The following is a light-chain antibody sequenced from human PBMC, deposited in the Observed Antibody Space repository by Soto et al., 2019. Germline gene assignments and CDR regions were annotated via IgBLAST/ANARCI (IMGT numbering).Light chain of an antibody. CDR2: EVS. CDR3: CSYAGSSYV. J-gene: IGLJ1*01. Sequence: QSALTQPASVSGSPGQSITTSCTGTSSDVGSYNLVSWYQQHPGKAPKLMIYEVSKRPSGVSNRFSGSKPGNTASLTISGLQAEDEADYYCCSYAGSSYVFGTGTKVTVL. CDR1: SSDVGSYNL. V-gene: IGLV2-23*02.